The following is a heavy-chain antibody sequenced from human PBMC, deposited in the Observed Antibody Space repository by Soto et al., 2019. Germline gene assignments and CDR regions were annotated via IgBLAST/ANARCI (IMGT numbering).Heavy chain of an antibody. D-gene: IGHD2-21*02. CDR2: MNPKSGNT. V-gene: IGHV1-8*01. J-gene: IGHJ3*02. Sequence: QVQLVQSGAEVKKPGASVKVSCKASGYTFTSYDINWVRQATGQGLEWMGWMNPKSGNTGYAQKLQGRVTMTRNTSISTAYMELSSLRSEDTAVYYCARGAIVVVTAIPASETDDAFDIWGQGTMVTVSS. CDR1: GYTFTSYD. CDR3: ARGAIVVVTAIPASETDDAFDI.